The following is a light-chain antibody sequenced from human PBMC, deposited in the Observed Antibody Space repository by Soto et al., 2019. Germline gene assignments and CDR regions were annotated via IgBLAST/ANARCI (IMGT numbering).Light chain of an antibody. CDR3: QQYNNWPPMA. V-gene: IGKV3-15*01. J-gene: IGKJ1*01. Sequence: EIVMTQSPATLSVSPGERATLSCRASQSVSSNLAWYQQKPGQAPRLLIYGASTRATGIPSRFSGSGSGTEDTLTISSLQSADFAVYYCQQYNNWPPMAFGQGTKVEIK. CDR2: GAS. CDR1: QSVSSN.